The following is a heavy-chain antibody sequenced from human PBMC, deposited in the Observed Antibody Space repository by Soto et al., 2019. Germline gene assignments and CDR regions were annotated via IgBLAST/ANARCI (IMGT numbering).Heavy chain of an antibody. CDR3: VRLPLYTAFDY. CDR1: GGSISTSTFW. V-gene: IGHV4-39*01. J-gene: IGHJ4*02. CDR2: IFYTGTT. Sequence: SETLSLTCTVSGGSISTSTFWWGWIRQPPGKGLEWIGSIFYTGTTSYNSSLKSGSTIYIDTTKNQFSLTLNYMTAANTALYFFVRLPLYTAFDYWGQGALVPVSS. D-gene: IGHD5-18*01.